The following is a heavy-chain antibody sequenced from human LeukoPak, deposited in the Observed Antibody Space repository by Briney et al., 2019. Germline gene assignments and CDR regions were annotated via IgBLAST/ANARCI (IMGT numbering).Heavy chain of an antibody. CDR2: ISAYNGNT. CDR3: ARDRCSSSWYVPDY. V-gene: IGHV1-18*01. J-gene: IGHJ4*02. Sequence: ASVKVSCKASGYTFTSYGISWVRRAPGQGLEWMGWISAYNGNTNYAQKLQGRVTMTTDTSTSTAYMELRSLRSDDTAVYYCARDRCSSSWYVPDYWGQGTLVTVSS. CDR1: GYTFTSYG. D-gene: IGHD6-13*01.